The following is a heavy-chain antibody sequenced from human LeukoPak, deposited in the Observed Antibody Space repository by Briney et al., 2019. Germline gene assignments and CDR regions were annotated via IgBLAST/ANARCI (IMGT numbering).Heavy chain of an antibody. CDR1: GYTFTGYY. CDR2: INPNSGGT. J-gene: IGHJ4*02. Sequence: ASVKVSCKASGYTFTGYYMHWVRQAPGQGLEWMGWINPNSGGTNYAQKFQGWVTMTRDTSISTAYMELSRPRSDDTAVYYCARDATYSSSSNYFDYWGQGTLVTVSS. CDR3: ARDATYSSSSNYFDY. D-gene: IGHD6-6*01. V-gene: IGHV1-2*04.